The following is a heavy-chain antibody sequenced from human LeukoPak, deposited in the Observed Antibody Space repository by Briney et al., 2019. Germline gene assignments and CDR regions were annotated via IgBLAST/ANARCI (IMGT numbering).Heavy chain of an antibody. J-gene: IGHJ6*02. CDR3: ARDPRYYYGSGSYYPPGPIYYYGMDV. CDR2: IIPILGIA. CDR1: GGTFSSYA. Sequence: SVKVSCKASGGTFSSYAISWVRQAPGQGLEWMGRIIPILGIANYAQKFQGRVTITADKSTSTAYMELSSLRSEDTAVYYCARDPRYYYGSGSYYPPGPIYYYGMDVWGQGTTVTASS. V-gene: IGHV1-69*04. D-gene: IGHD3-10*01.